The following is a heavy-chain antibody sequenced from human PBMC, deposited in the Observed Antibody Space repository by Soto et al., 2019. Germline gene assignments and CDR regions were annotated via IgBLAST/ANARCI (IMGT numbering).Heavy chain of an antibody. CDR1: GYTFTRYT. CDR3: ARGIATGQLDP. Sequence: QVQLVQSGAKVKKPGASVKISCKASGYTFTRYTMNWVRQAPGQRLEWMGWINPDNGNTKSSQKFQDRVIITRDTSASTAYMDLSSLRSEDTAVYYCARGIATGQLDPWGQGTLVTVSS. CDR2: INPDNGNT. D-gene: IGHD2-15*01. V-gene: IGHV1-3*01. J-gene: IGHJ5*02.